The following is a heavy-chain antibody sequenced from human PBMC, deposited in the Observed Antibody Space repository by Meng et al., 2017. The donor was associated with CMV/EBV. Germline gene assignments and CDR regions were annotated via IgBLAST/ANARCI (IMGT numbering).Heavy chain of an antibody. V-gene: IGHV3-74*01. CDR1: GFTFSSYW. J-gene: IGHJ6*02. D-gene: IGHD2-2*01. CDR3: ARDVTGAGIVVVPAASVQGGMDV. Sequence: GESLKISCAASGFTFSSYWMHWVRQAPGKGLVWVSRINSDGSSTSYADSVKGRFTISRDNAKNTLYLQMNGLRAEDTAVYYCARDVTGAGIVVVPAASVQGGMDVWGQGTTVTVSS. CDR2: INSDGSST.